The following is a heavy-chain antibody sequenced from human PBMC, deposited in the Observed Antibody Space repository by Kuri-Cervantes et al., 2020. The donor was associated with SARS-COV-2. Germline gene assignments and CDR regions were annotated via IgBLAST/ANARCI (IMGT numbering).Heavy chain of an antibody. J-gene: IGHJ3*02. V-gene: IGHV3-15*01. D-gene: IGHD3-22*01. CDR2: IKSKTDGGTT. Sequence: GGSLRLSCAASGFTFSNAWMSWVRQAPGKGLEWVGRIKSKTDGGTTDYAAPVKGRFTTSRDDSKNTLYLQMSSLKTEDTAVYYCTTGYDSSGYYPPDAFDIWGQGTMVTVSS. CDR3: TTGYDSSGYYPPDAFDI. CDR1: GFTFSNAW.